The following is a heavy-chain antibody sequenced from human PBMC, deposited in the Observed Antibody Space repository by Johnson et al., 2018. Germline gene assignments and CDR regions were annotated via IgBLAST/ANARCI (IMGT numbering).Heavy chain of an antibody. CDR2: ITGSSSTI. CDR1: GFTFSTYS. J-gene: IGHJ6*03. V-gene: IGHV3-48*01. Sequence: VQLVESGGDLVQPGGSLRLSCAASGFTFSTYSMSWVRQAPGKGLEWISYITGSSSTIDAASVRGRFTISRDNAKNSLYLQMNSLRAEDTAVYYCARVVGDYYYYYMDVWGKGTTVTVSS. CDR3: ARVVGDYYYYYMDV. D-gene: IGHD2-15*01.